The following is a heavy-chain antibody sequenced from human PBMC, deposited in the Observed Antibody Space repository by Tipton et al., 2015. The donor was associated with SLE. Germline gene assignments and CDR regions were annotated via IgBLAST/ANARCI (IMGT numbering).Heavy chain of an antibody. CDR2: IYHSGST. CDR1: GGSFSGYY. Sequence: TLSLTCAVYGGSFSGYYWSWIRQPPGKGLEWIGSIYHSGSTYYNPSLKSRVTISVDTSKNQFSLKLSSVTAADTAVYYCARESEGSYSSWLNYWGQGTLVTVSS. CDR3: ARESEGSYSSWLNY. J-gene: IGHJ4*02. V-gene: IGHV4-34*01. D-gene: IGHD6-6*01.